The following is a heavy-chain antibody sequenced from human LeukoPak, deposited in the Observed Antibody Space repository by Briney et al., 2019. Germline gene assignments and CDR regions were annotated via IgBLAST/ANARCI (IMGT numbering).Heavy chain of an antibody. CDR3: ASQYYEILTGYFYYFDY. Sequence: GGSLRLSCAASGFTFSSYAMSWVRQAPGKGLEWVSAISGTGDRAYYTDSVKGRFTISRDNSKNTLYLQMNSLRAEDAAVYYCASQYYEILTGYFYYFDYWGQGTLVTVSS. D-gene: IGHD3-9*01. CDR2: ISGTGDRA. V-gene: IGHV3-23*01. CDR1: GFTFSSYA. J-gene: IGHJ4*02.